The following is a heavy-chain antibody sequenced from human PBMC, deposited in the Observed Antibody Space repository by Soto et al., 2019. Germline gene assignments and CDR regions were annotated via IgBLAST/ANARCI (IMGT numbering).Heavy chain of an antibody. CDR1: GDSVSTNSAT. CDR3: ARLIGNSWLDS. D-gene: IGHD2-8*01. V-gene: IGHV6-1*01. Sequence: PSQTLSLTCAISGDSVSTNSATWDWIRQSPSRGLEWLGRAYYRSKWDYDYAASVKGRISINPDTSNNQVSLHLDSVTPDDTAVYYCARLIGNSWLDSWGQGTLVTVSS. CDR2: AYYRSKWDY. J-gene: IGHJ5*01.